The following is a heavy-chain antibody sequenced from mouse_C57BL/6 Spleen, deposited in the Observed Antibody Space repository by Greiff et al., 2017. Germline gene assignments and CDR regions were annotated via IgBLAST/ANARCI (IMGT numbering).Heavy chain of an antibody. CDR1: GFTFSDAW. D-gene: IGHD1-1*01. Sequence: EVKVEASGGGLVQPGGSMKLSCAASGFTFSDAWLDWVRQSPEKGLEWVAEIRNKANNHATYYAESVKGRFTISRDDSKSSVYLQMNSLRAEDTGIYYCTRNYGSSDWYFDVWGTGTTVTVSS. J-gene: IGHJ1*03. V-gene: IGHV6-6*01. CDR3: TRNYGSSDWYFDV. CDR2: IRNKANNHAT.